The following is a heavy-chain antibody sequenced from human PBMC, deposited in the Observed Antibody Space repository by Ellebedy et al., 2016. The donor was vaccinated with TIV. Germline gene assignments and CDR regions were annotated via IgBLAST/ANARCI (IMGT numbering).Heavy chain of an antibody. CDR1: GYTFTSYG. CDR3: ARDGRDYYDRSGHDY. D-gene: IGHD3-22*01. CDR2: INPHSGGT. J-gene: IGHJ4*02. Sequence: AASVKVSCKASGYTFTSYGISWARQAPGQGLEWMGWINPHSGGTNYAQKFQGRVTMTRDTSINTAYMELSGLGSDDTALYFCARDGRDYYDRSGHDYWGQGTLVTVSS. V-gene: IGHV1-2*02.